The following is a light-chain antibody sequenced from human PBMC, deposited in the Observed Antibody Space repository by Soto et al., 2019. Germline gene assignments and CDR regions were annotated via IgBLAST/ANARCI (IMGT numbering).Light chain of an antibody. Sequence: QAVVTQPPSVSAAPGQKVTISCSGSSSNIRNNYVSWYQQLPGTAPKLLISDNNKLPSGITDRFSGSKSGTSGTLGITGLQTGDEAVYYCGTWDTSLSVVLFGGGTKLTVL. CDR3: GTWDTSLSVVL. CDR1: SSNIRNNY. CDR2: DNN. V-gene: IGLV1-51*01. J-gene: IGLJ2*01.